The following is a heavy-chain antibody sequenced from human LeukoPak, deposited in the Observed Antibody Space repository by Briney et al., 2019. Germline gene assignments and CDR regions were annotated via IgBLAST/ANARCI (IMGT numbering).Heavy chain of an antibody. J-gene: IGHJ6*02. CDR1: GFTFSSYA. V-gene: IGHV3-23*01. CDR3: ASGVRGGGYYGMDV. D-gene: IGHD3-10*01. CDR2: ISGSGGST. Sequence: GGSLRLSCAVSGFTFSSYAMSWVRQAPGRGLEWVSAISGSGGSTYYADSVKGRFTISRDNSKNTLYLQMNSLRAEDTAVYYCASGVRGGGYYGMDVWGQGTTVTVSS.